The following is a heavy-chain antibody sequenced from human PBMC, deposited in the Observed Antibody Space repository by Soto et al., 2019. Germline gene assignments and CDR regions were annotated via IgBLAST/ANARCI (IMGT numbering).Heavy chain of an antibody. J-gene: IGHJ6*02. CDR3: AKDDKRGGSGDNYGMDV. Sequence: QVQLVEAGGGVVQPGRSLRLSCAASGFTFSSYGMHWVRQAPGKGLAWVAVISYVERNKYYADSVKGRFTISRDNSKNTLFRQMNSLRAEDTALYYCAKDDKRGGSGDNYGMDVWGQGTAVTVSS. D-gene: IGHD3-10*01. CDR1: GFTFSSYG. V-gene: IGHV3-30*18. CDR2: ISYVERNK.